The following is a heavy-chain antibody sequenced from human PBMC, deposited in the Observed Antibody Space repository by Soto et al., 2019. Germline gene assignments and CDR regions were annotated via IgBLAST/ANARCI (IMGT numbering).Heavy chain of an antibody. CDR1: SGSISDYY. CDR3: AREKDYYHSALDV. J-gene: IGHJ6*02. Sequence: SETLSLTRSVSSGSISDYYWSWIRQPAGGGLEWIGRIYSTGSTNYNPSLQSRLTMSVDTSKNHLFLSLRFVTAADTAVYYCAREKDYYHSALDVWGQGTTVTVSS. CDR2: IYSTGST. V-gene: IGHV4-4*07.